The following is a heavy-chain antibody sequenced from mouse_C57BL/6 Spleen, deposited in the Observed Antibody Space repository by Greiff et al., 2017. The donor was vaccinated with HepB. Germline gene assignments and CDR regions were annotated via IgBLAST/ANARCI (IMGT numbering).Heavy chain of an antibody. D-gene: IGHD1-1*01. CDR3: TTDYYTWGFAY. CDR2: IDPDDGDT. CDR1: GFNIKDYY. J-gene: IGHJ3*01. V-gene: IGHV14-1*01. Sequence: EVQLQQSGAELVRPGASVKLSCTASGFNIKDYYMHWVKQRPEQGLEWIGRIDPDDGDTEYAPKFQGKSTMTADTSSNTAYLQLSSLTSEDTAVYYCTTDYYTWGFAYWGQGTLVTVSA.